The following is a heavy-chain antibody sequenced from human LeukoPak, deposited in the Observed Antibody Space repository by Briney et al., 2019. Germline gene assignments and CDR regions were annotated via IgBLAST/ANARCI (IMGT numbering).Heavy chain of an antibody. J-gene: IGHJ4*02. CDR1: GGSISSYY. CDR3: ARRGYSYGTMYYFDY. D-gene: IGHD5-18*01. Sequence: SETLSLTCTVSGGSISSYYWSWIRQPPGKGLEWIGYIYYTGSTNYNPSLESRVTISVDTSKNQFSLKLSSVTAADTAVYYCARRGYSYGTMYYFDYWGQGTLVTASS. CDR2: IYYTGST. V-gene: IGHV4-59*08.